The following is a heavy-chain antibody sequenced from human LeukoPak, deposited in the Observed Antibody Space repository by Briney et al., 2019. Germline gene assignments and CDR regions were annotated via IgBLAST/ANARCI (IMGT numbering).Heavy chain of an antibody. V-gene: IGHV3-9*03. CDR1: GFTFDDYA. J-gene: IGHJ4*02. Sequence: GGSLRLSCAASGFTFDDYAMHWVRQAPGKGLEWVSGISWNSGSIGYADSVKGRFTISRDNAKNSLYLQMNSLRAEDMALYYCAKDIGSSGVYFDYWGQGTLVTVSS. CDR2: ISWNSGSI. D-gene: IGHD6-6*01. CDR3: AKDIGSSGVYFDY.